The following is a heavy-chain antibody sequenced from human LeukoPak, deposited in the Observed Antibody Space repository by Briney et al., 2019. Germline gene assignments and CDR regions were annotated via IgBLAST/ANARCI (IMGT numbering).Heavy chain of an antibody. V-gene: IGHV3-7*01. D-gene: IGHD3-9*01. CDR2: IKQDGSEK. CDR3: ARVWYFDFLDAFDI. CDR1: GFTFSSYW. J-gene: IGHJ3*02. Sequence: GGSLRLSCAASGFTFSSYWMSWVRQAPGKGLEWVANIKQDGSEKYYVDSVKGRFTISRDNAKNSLYLQMNSLRAEDTAVYYCARVWYFDFLDAFDIWGQGTMVTVSS.